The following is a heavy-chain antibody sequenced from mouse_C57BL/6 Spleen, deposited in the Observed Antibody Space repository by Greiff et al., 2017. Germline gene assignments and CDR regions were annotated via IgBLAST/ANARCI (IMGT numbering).Heavy chain of an antibody. CDR3: TAYSYYFGD. Sequence: EVQLVESGGGLVQPGGSMKLSCVASGFTFSNYWMNWVRQSPEKGLEWVAQIRLKSDNYATHYAVSVKGRFTISRDDSKSSVYLQMNNLRAEDTGIYYCTAYSYYFGDWGQGTTLTVSS. V-gene: IGHV6-3*01. D-gene: IGHD2-10*01. CDR1: GFTFSNYW. J-gene: IGHJ2*01. CDR2: IRLKSDNYAT.